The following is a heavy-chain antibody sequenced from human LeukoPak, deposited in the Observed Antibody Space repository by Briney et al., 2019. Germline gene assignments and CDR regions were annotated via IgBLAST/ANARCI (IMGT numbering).Heavy chain of an antibody. V-gene: IGHV4-39*07. CDR1: GGSISSTSYY. CDR3: ARGLEAAAGYNCFDP. J-gene: IGHJ5*02. CDR2: IYTSGST. Sequence: KPSETLSLTCTVSGGSISSTSYYWAWIRQPPGKGLEWIGRIYTSGSTNYNPSLKSRVTISLDTSKNQFSLKLTSLTAADTAVYYCARGLEAAAGYNCFDPWGQGTLVTVSS. D-gene: IGHD6-25*01.